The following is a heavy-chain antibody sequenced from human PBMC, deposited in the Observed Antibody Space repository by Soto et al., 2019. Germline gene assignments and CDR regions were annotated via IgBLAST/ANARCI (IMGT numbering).Heavy chain of an antibody. V-gene: IGHV3-23*01. CDR3: AKDRDYPRDYFHY. D-gene: IGHD3-10*01. J-gene: IGHJ4*02. CDR1: GFTLGRYG. CDR2: FSPNGQGI. Sequence: EVQLLESGGGLVQPGGSLRLSCAASGFTLGRYGMSWVRQAPGKGLEWVSAFSPNGQGIYYADSVRGRFTISRDFSKNTVFLHMDSLRAEDTAVYYCAKDRDYPRDYFHYWGQGTLVTVSS.